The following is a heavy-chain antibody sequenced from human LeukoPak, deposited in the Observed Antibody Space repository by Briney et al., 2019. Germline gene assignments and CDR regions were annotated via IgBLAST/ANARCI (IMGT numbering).Heavy chain of an antibody. Sequence: ASVKVSCKASGYTFIDYYMNWVRQAPGQGLEWMGWINPNTGATKYAQRFLGRVNMTRDTSISTAYMELSSLRSDDTAAYYCARRSGTSGSYYGIWGQGTMVTVSS. V-gene: IGHV1-2*02. CDR1: GYTFIDYY. CDR2: INPNTGAT. CDR3: ARRSGTSGSYYGI. J-gene: IGHJ3*02. D-gene: IGHD1-26*01.